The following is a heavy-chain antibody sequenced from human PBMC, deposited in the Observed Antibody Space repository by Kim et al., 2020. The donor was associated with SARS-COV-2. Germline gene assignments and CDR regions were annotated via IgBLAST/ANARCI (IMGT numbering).Heavy chain of an antibody. CDR3: AKRGGSSGFNYFDY. D-gene: IGHD3-10*01. V-gene: IGHV3-23*01. J-gene: IGHJ4*02. Sequence: DPVKGRFTSSRDNSKKTLYLQVNSLRADDTAVYYCAKRGGSSGFNYFDYWGQGTLVTVSS.